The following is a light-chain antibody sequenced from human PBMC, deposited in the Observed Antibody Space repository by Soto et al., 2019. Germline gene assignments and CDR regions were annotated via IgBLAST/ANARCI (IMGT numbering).Light chain of an antibody. J-gene: IGKJ4*01. CDR3: QQRGD. V-gene: IGKV3-11*01. Sequence: DIVLTQSPATLSLSPGERATLSCRASQSVSSYLSWYQQKPGQAPRLLIYDTSNRATGITARFSGSGSGTDFTLTISSLEPEDFAVYYCQQRGDFGGGTKVEIK. CDR1: QSVSSY. CDR2: DTS.